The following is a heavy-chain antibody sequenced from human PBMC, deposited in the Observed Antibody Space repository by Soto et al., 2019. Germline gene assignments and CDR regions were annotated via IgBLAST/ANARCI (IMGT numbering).Heavy chain of an antibody. CDR3: ASPRITLFGVVTQGDY. CDR1: GFTFSSYA. CDR2: ISYDGSNK. J-gene: IGHJ4*02. D-gene: IGHD3-3*01. V-gene: IGHV3-30-3*01. Sequence: GGSLRLSCAASGFTFSSYAMHWVRQAPGKGLEWVAVISYDGSNKYYADSVKGRFTISRDNSKNTLYLQMNSLRAEDTAVYYCASPRITLFGVVTQGDYWGQGTLVTVSS.